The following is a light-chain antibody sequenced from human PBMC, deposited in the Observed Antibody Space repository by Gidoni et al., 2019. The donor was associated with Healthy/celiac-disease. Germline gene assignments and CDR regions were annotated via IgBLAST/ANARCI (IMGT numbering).Light chain of an antibody. Sequence: EIVMTQSPATLSVSPGERATPSCRTSQSVSSNLAWYQQKPGQAPRLLIYGASTRATGIPARFSGSGSGTEFTLTISSLQSEDFAVYYCQQYNNCPYTFGQGTKLEIK. CDR2: GAS. J-gene: IGKJ2*01. CDR3: QQYNNCPYT. V-gene: IGKV3-15*01. CDR1: QSVSSN.